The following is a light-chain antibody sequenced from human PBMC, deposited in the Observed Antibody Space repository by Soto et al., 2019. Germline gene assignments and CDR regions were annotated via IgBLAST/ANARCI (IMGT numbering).Light chain of an antibody. V-gene: IGKV3-20*01. CDR2: GAS. J-gene: IGKJ1*01. CDR3: HQYGSSPRT. Sequence: ENVLTQSPGTLSLSPEERATLSCRASQSVSSDNLVWYQQKPGQAPRLLIYGASNRATGIPDRFSGSGSETDFTLTISRLEPEDFAVYYCHQYGSSPRTFGQGTKVGIK. CDR1: QSVSSDN.